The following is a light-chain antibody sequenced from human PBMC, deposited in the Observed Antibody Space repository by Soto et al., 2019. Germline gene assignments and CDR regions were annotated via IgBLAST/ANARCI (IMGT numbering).Light chain of an antibody. CDR3: QSYDSSALV. CDR2: EDN. Sequence: NFMLTQPHSVSESPGKTVTISCTRSSGSIASNYVQWYQQRPGSAPTTVIYEDNQRPSGVPDRFSGSIDSSSNSASLTISRLKTEDEADYYCQSYDSSALVFGGGTKLTVL. J-gene: IGLJ2*01. V-gene: IGLV6-57*04. CDR1: SGSIASNY.